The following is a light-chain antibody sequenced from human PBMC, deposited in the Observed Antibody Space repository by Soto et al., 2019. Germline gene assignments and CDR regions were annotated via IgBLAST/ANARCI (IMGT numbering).Light chain of an antibody. V-gene: IGKV1-5*03. CDR2: AAS. Sequence: DIQMTQSPSTLSESVGDRVTITCRASQSIGNWLAWYQQKPGTAPKLLIFAASDLEPEVPSRFSGSGVGTEFTLTINSLQADDFAIYYCQQYDNYPFTFGQGTKLEI. CDR1: QSIGNW. J-gene: IGKJ2*01. CDR3: QQYDNYPFT.